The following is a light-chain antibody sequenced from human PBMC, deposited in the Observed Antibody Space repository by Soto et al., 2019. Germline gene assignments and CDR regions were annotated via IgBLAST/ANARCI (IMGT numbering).Light chain of an antibody. V-gene: IGKV1-9*01. Sequence: DIQLTQSPSFLSASVGDRVTITCRASQGIRSYLAWYQQKPGKAPKLLIYAASTLQSGVPSRFSGSGSGTEFTLTISSLQTEDFATYYCQQLNSYPWTFGQGTKVEIK. CDR1: QGIRSY. J-gene: IGKJ1*01. CDR2: AAS. CDR3: QQLNSYPWT.